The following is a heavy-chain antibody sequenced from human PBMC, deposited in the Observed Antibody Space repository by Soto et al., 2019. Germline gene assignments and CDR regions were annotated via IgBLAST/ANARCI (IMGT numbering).Heavy chain of an antibody. D-gene: IGHD3-22*01. J-gene: IGHJ4*02. V-gene: IGHV3-23*01. CDR2: ISANGRGT. Sequence: EVQLLESGGGLVQPGGSLRLSCATSGFSFSTYPMSWVCQAPGKGLEWVTAISANGRGTSYADSVKGRFTILRDNSKNTLFLQMNSLRADDTAVYFCVKKRSYDRTNYDHFDYWGQGTLVTVSS. CDR1: GFSFSTYP. CDR3: VKKRSYDRTNYDHFDY.